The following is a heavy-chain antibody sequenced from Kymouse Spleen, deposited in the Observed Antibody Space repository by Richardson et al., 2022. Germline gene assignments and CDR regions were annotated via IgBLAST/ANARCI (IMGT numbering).Heavy chain of an antibody. D-gene: IGHD4-11,IGHD4-11*01. CDR3: ARDKDSNHYYGMDV. CDR1: GGSISSGGYY. CDR2: IYYSGST. Sequence: QVQLQESGPGLVKPSQTLSLTCTVSGGSISSGGYYWSWIRQHPGKGLEWIGYIYYSGSTYYNPSLKSRVTISVDTSKNQFSLKLSSVTAADTAVYYCARDKDSNHYYGMDVWGQGTTVTVSS. J-gene: IGHJ6*02. V-gene: IGHV4-31*03.